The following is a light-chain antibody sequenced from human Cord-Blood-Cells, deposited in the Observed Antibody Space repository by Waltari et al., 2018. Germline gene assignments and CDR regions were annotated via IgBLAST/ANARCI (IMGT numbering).Light chain of an antibody. CDR3: KQDNSYSLT. J-gene: IGKJ5*01. V-gene: IGKV1-5*03. CDR1: QSISSW. Sequence: LTQSTFTLSASVGHRVTITCRSSQSISSWLAWYQQKPGKAPKLLIYKASSLESGVTSGVCGCGSGKEVTLTISSMQPEEVATYYCKQDNSYSLTFGQGTRLEIK. CDR2: KAS.